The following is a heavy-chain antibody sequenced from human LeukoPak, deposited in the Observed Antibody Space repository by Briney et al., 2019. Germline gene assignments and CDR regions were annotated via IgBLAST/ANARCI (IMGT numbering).Heavy chain of an antibody. V-gene: IGHV3-30*03. CDR2: ISYDESDK. D-gene: IGHD5-12*01. Sequence: GRSLRLSCAVSGFTFRNYGMHWVRQAPGKGLEWVAVISYDESDKYYGDSVKGRFTISRDNSKNTLFLQMNSLRAEDTAVYYCARGAGGYDWNDAFDIWGQGTMVTVSS. J-gene: IGHJ3*02. CDR1: GFTFRNYG. CDR3: ARGAGGYDWNDAFDI.